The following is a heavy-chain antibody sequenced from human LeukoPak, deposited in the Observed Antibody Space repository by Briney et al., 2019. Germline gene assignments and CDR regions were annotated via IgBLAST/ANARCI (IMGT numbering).Heavy chain of an antibody. CDR1: GFIFSSYW. CDR3: VKVAWTVAGPY. J-gene: IGHJ4*02. CDR2: IKQDGSET. V-gene: IGHV3-7*05. Sequence: PGGSLRLSCAASGFIFSSYWMSWVRQAPGKGLEWAAHIKQDGSETYYVDSVKGRFTISRDNAKNSLYLQMNSLRAEDTAVYYCVKVAWTVAGPYWGQGTLVTVSS. D-gene: IGHD6-19*01.